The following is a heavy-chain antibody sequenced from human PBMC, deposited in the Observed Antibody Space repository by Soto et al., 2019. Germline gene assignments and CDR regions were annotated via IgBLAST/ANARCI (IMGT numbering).Heavy chain of an antibody. J-gene: IGHJ2*01. V-gene: IGHV3-23*01. CDR1: GFTFGSFD. CDR2: FSAGGGST. D-gene: IGHD3-10*01. Sequence: PGGSLRLSCATAGFTFGSFDRAWVRQPPWDGLELVSSFSAGGGSTYYNKFVRGRFTISRDNSNGTLFLQMNNLRAEDTAVYFCAKTHRATMVVTRYWYFDLWGRGTLVTVSS. CDR3: AKTHRATMVVTRYWYFDL.